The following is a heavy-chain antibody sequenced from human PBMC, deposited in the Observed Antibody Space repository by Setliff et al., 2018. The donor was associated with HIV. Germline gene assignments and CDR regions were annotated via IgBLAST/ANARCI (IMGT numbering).Heavy chain of an antibody. V-gene: IGHV4-4*07. D-gene: IGHD5-12*01. Sequence: SETLSLTCTVSGGSISSYYWSWIRQPAGKGLEWIGIIFPGGATNYNPSLTSRVTISVDTSKNHLFLKLTSVTTADTAVYFCAKSSPSIGYITDCWGQGAPVTVSS. CDR3: AKSSPSIGYITDC. CDR1: GGSISSYY. CDR2: IFPGGAT. J-gene: IGHJ4*02.